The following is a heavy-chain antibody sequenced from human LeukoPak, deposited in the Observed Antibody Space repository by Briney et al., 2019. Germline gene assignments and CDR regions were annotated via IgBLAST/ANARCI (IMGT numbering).Heavy chain of an antibody. CDR1: GYTFTSYY. V-gene: IGHV1-46*01. D-gene: IGHD2-15*01. CDR2: INPSGGST. CDR3: ASLPTEVVVAATIP. J-gene: IGHJ5*02. Sequence: ASVKVFCKASGYTFTSYYMHWVRQAPGQGLEWMGIINPSGGSTSYAQKFQGRVTMTRDTSISTAYMELSRLRSDDTAVYYCASLPTEVVVAATIPWGQGTLVTVSS.